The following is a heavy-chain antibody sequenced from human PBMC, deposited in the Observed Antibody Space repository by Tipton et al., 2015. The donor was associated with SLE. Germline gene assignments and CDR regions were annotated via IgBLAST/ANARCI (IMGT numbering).Heavy chain of an antibody. D-gene: IGHD3-22*01. CDR2: ISFDGSNK. CDR3: ARATYYYDSSGYTQGAFDI. CDR1: GFTFSSYA. V-gene: IGHV3-30-3*01. Sequence: SLRLSCAASGFTFSSYAMHWVRQAPGKGLEWVALISFDGSNKYYADSVKGRFTISRDNSKNTLYLQMNTLRAEDTAVYYCARATYYYDSSGYTQGAFDIWGQGTMVTVSS. J-gene: IGHJ3*02.